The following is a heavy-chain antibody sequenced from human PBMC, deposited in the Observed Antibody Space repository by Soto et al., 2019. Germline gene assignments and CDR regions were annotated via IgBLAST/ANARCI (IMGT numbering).Heavy chain of an antibody. J-gene: IGHJ3*02. D-gene: IGHD3-3*01. CDR1: GFTVSSDY. V-gene: IGHV3-53*01. CDR2: IYSDDRT. CDR3: TRERFLEWLVGVRFWAFDN. Sequence: EVQLVESGGGLIQPGGSLRLSCAASGFTVSSDYMKWVRQAPGKGLEWVSVIYSDDRTYYADSVKGRFTISRDNSKNKVYLQLNSLRAEDTAVYYCTRERFLEWLVGVRFWAFDNWGQGTMVTVSS.